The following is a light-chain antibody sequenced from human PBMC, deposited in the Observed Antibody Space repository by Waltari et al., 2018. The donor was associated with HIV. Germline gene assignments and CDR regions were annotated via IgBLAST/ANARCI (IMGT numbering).Light chain of an antibody. CDR2: STN. V-gene: IGLV8-61*01. J-gene: IGLJ2*01. Sequence: QTVVTQEPSFSVSPGGTVTLTCGSNSGSVSTSSYPSWYQQTPGQAPRTLIYSTNTRSSGVPDRFSGSILGNKAALTITGAQADDESDYYCVLYMGSGIWVFGGGTKLTVL. CDR1: SGSVSTSSY. CDR3: VLYMGSGIWV.